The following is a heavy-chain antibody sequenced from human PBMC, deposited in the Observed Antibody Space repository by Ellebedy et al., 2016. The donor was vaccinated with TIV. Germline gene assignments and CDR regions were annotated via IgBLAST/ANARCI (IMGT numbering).Heavy chain of an antibody. Sequence: PGGSLRLSCAASGSTFSSFDMHWVRQTSGKGLEWVSAIGSAGDPYYRDSVKGRFTISRENAKNSFYLQMNNLRAGDTAVYYCAKTDSSRTYWYFDLWGRGTLVTVSS. D-gene: IGHD3-22*01. CDR3: AKTDSSRTYWYFDL. CDR2: IGSAGDP. V-gene: IGHV3-13*05. CDR1: GSTFSSFD. J-gene: IGHJ2*01.